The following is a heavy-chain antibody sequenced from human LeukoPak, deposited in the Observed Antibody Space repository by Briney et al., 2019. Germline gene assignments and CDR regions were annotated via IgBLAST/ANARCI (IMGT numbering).Heavy chain of an antibody. V-gene: IGHV6-1*01. J-gene: IGHJ5*01. CDR1: GDSVSSNSAA. CDR3: TRDYYDSGNNWFDP. D-gene: IGHD3-10*01. Sequence: SQTLSLTCAISGDSVSSNSAAWNWIRQSPARGLEWLGRTYYRSKWYNDYAVSVRSRITINPDTFKNQFSLQLSSVTPEDTAVYYCTRDYYDSGNNWFDPWGQGTLVTVSS. CDR2: TYYRSKWYN.